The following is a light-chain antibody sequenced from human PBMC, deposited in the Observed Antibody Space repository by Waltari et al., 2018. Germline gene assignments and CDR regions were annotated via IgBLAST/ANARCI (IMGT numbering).Light chain of an antibody. V-gene: IGKV3-20*01. Sequence: EYVLTQSPGTLSLSPGEGATLSCRASPTVGAYLAWYQQTPGQAPRLLIYHSSNRATGIPDRFSGSGCGTDFTLTITRLEPEDFAVYYCQQYRSAPYTFGQGTKLEIK. CDR2: HSS. CDR3: QQYRSAPYT. CDR1: PTVGAY. J-gene: IGKJ2*01.